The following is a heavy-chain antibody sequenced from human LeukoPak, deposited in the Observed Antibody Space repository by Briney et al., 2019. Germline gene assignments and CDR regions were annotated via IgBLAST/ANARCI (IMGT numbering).Heavy chain of an antibody. CDR2: ISYSGSS. D-gene: IGHD6-13*01. V-gene: IGHV4-39*07. CDR3: ARGFRSSWYDWFDP. CDR1: GVSISSSVYF. Sequence: SETLSLTCTVSGVSISSSVYFWGWIRQPPGKGLEWIGSISYSGSSYYNPSLKSRVTISVDTSKNQFSLKLSSVTAADTAVYYCARGFRSSWYDWFDPWGQGTLVTVSS. J-gene: IGHJ5*02.